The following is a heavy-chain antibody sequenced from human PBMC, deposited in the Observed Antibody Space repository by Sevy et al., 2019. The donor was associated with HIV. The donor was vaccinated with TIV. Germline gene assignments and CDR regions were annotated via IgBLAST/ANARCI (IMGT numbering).Heavy chain of an antibody. Sequence: GGSLRLSCTASGFTFGDYAMSWFRQAPGKGLEWVGFIRSKAYGGTTEYAASVKGRFTISRDDSKSIAYLQMSSLKTEDTAVYYCTSGEDDFWGGYFLGAGYYYGMDVWGQGTTVTVSS. D-gene: IGHD3-3*01. CDR2: IRSKAYGGTT. V-gene: IGHV3-49*03. J-gene: IGHJ6*02. CDR1: GFTFGDYA. CDR3: TSGEDDFWGGYFLGAGYYYGMDV.